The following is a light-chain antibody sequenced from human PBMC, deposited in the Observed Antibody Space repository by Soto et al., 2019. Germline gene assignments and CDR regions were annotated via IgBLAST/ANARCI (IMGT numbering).Light chain of an antibody. CDR2: EVS. CDR1: SSDVGGYNY. CDR3: SSYAGSTNWV. J-gene: IGLJ1*01. V-gene: IGLV2-8*01. Sequence: QSALTQPPSASGSPGQSVTISCTGTSSDVGGYNYVSWYQQHPGKAPKLMIYEVSKRPSGVPDRFSGSKSGNTASLTVSGLQAEDEADYYCSSYAGSTNWVFGNG.